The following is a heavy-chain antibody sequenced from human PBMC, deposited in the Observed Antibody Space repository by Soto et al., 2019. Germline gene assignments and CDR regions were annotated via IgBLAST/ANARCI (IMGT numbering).Heavy chain of an antibody. CDR3: AKDTASIPLEYFQH. Sequence: GGSLRLSCAASGSTFSSYAMSWVRQAPGKGLEWVSAISGSGGSAYYADSVKGRFTISRDNSKNTLYLQMNSLRAEDTAVYYCAKDTASIPLEYFQHWGQGTLVTVSS. V-gene: IGHV3-23*01. CDR2: ISGSGGSA. D-gene: IGHD3-3*02. J-gene: IGHJ1*01. CDR1: GSTFSSYA.